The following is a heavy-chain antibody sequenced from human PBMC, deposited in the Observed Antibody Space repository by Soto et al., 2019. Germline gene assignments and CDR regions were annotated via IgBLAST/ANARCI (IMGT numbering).Heavy chain of an antibody. J-gene: IGHJ4*02. V-gene: IGHV4-30-4*01. CDR1: GGSISSGDYY. CDR2: IYDSGSN. D-gene: IGHD5-18*01. Sequence: QVQLQESGPGLVKPSQTLSLTCTVSGGSISSGDYYWSWIRHPPGKGLEWIGYIYDSGSNYYNPSLKSRDTISVDTSKNQFSLKLSSVTAADTAVYYCASNSYGYTFYEYWGQGTLVTVSS. CDR3: ASNSYGYTFYEY.